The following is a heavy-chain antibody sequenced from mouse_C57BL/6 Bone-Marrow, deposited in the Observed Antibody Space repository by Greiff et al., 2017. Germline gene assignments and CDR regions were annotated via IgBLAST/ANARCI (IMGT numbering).Heavy chain of an antibody. J-gene: IGHJ1*03. CDR2: IWTGGGT. V-gene: IGHV2-9-1*01. D-gene: IGHD2-3*01. Sequence: VQRVASGPGLVAPSQSLSITCTVSGFSLTSYAISWVRQPPGKGLEWLGVIWTGGGTNYNSALKSRLSISKDNSKSQGFLKMNSLQTDDTARYYCARKPIDGYLGYWYFDVWGTGTTVTVSS. CDR1: GFSLTSYA. CDR3: ARKPIDGYLGYWYFDV.